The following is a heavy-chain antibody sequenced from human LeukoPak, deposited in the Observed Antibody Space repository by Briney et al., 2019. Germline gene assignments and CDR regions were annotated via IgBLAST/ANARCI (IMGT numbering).Heavy chain of an antibody. V-gene: IGHV3-74*01. CDR3: ARDTSSVGATPLDY. J-gene: IGHJ4*02. CDR1: GFTFSSYW. CDR2: INSDGSTT. Sequence: PGGSLRVSCAASGFTFSSYWMHWVRQAPGKGLVWVSRINSDGSTTSYADSVKGRFTISRDNAKNTLYLQMNSLRAEDTAVYYCARDTSSVGATPLDYWGQGTLVTVSS. D-gene: IGHD1-26*01.